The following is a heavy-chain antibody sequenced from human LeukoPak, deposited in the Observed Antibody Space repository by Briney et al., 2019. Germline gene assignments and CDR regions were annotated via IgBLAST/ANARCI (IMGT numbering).Heavy chain of an antibody. CDR1: GYSFTSYW. CDR2: IYPGDSDT. J-gene: IGHJ4*02. D-gene: IGHD3-22*01. Sequence: GESLKISCKGSGYSFTSYWIGWVRQMPGKGLEWMGIIYPGDSDTRYSPSFQGQVTISADKSISTAYLQWSSLKASDTAMYYCARQYSLSDYYDSSGYIYWGQGTLVTVSS. CDR3: ARQYSLSDYYDSSGYIY. V-gene: IGHV5-51*01.